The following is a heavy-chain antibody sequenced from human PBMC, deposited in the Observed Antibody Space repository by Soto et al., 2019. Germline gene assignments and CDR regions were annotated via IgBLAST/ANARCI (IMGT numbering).Heavy chain of an antibody. V-gene: IGHV3-7*05. CDR2: IKQDGSEK. CDR3: ARDTDSVVKYYYYYGLDV. CDR1: GFTFSSYW. D-gene: IGHD2-2*01. J-gene: IGHJ6*02. Sequence: GGSLRLSCAASGFTFSSYWMSWVRQAPGKGLEWVANIKQDGSEKYYVDSVKGRFTISRDNAKNSLYLQMNSLRAEDTAVYYCARDTDSVVKYYYYYGLDVWGQGTSVIGSS.